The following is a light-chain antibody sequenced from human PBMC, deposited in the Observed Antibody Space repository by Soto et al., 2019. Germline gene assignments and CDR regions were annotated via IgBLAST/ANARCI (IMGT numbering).Light chain of an antibody. Sequence: DLRMTESPSPLSASVGDRVTITCRASQSSSHYLNWYQWEPGKAPNLLIYYASNLETGVPSRFSGSGSGTYSSFTIRSLKPEDFATYYCQQYSNLITCGQGTRLEIK. V-gene: IGKV1-33*01. CDR3: QQYSNLIT. J-gene: IGKJ5*01. CDR1: QSSSHY. CDR2: YAS.